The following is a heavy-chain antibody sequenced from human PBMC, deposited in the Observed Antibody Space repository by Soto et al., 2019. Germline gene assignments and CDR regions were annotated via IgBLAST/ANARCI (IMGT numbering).Heavy chain of an antibody. CDR3: ARGGITILTGSMDV. Sequence: WGSLRLSCAASGFTFSSYSMNWVRQAPGKGLEWVSSISSSSSYIYYAYSVKGRFTISRDNAKNSLYLQMNSLRAEDTAVYYCARGGITILTGSMDVWGQGTTVTVS. D-gene: IGHD3-9*01. CDR1: GFTFSSYS. V-gene: IGHV3-21*01. J-gene: IGHJ6*02. CDR2: ISSSSSYI.